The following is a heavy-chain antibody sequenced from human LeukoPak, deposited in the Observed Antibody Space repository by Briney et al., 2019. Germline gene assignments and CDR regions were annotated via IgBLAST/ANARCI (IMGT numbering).Heavy chain of an antibody. CDR2: ISGSGSPT. Sequence: TGGSLRLSCAASGFIFRNYYMGWIRQTPGKGLEWVSYISGSGSPTYYTESVKGRFTVSRDNAKNSLYMQMNSLRADDTAVYYCAGYGDHGGAWGQGTLVTVSS. J-gene: IGHJ5*02. D-gene: IGHD4-17*01. CDR1: GFIFRNYY. CDR3: AGYGDHGGA. V-gene: IGHV3-11*01.